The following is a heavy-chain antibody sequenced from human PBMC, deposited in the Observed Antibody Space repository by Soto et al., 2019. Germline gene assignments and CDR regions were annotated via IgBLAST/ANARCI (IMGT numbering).Heavy chain of an antibody. Sequence: QVQLVESGGGVVQPGRSLSLSCAASGFTFSSYGMHWVRQAPGTGLVWVAGISYDGSNKYYADSVKGRFTISRDNSKNTLYLQMNSLRAEDTAVYYCASNYGDYVFDYWGQGTLVTVSS. CDR1: GFTFSSYG. CDR3: ASNYGDYVFDY. J-gene: IGHJ4*02. D-gene: IGHD4-17*01. V-gene: IGHV3-30*03. CDR2: ISYDGSNK.